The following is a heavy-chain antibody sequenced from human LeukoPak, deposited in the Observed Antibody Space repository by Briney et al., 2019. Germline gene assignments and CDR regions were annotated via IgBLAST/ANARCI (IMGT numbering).Heavy chain of an antibody. V-gene: IGHV1-46*01. CDR1: GYTFTSYY. CDR2: INPSGGSA. CDR3: ARGVRIEGSGSYEGPFFDY. Sequence: ASVKVSCKASGYTFTSYYMHWVRQAPGQGLEWKGIINPSGGSASYAQKFQGRVTMIRDTSTSTVYMELSSLRSEDTAVYYCARGVRIEGSGSYEGPFFDYWGQGTLVTVSS. D-gene: IGHD3-10*01. J-gene: IGHJ4*02.